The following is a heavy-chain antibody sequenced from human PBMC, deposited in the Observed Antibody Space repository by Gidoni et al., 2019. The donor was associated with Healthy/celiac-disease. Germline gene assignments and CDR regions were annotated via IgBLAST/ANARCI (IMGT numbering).Heavy chain of an antibody. J-gene: IGHJ4*02. Sequence: EVQLVASGGGVVQPGGSLGPSGPASGFTLDDYAMHWVRQAPGKGLEWVSLISGDGGSTYYADSVKGRFTISRDNSKNSLYLQMNSLRTEDTALYYCAKGWSEYDYWGQGTLVTVSS. CDR3: AKGWSEYDY. V-gene: IGHV3-43*02. CDR2: ISGDGGST. CDR1: GFTLDDYA. D-gene: IGHD2-15*01.